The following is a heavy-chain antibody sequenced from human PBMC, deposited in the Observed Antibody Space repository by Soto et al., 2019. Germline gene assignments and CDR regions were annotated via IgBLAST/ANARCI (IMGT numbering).Heavy chain of an antibody. CDR2: IYYSGST. J-gene: IGHJ4*02. Sequence: PSETLSLTSTVSGGSISSYYWSWIRQPPGKGLEWIGYIYYSGSTNYNPSLKSRVTISVDTSKNQFSLKLSSVTAADTAVYYCARHSAAAGFDYWGQGTLVTVSS. CDR1: GGSISSYY. D-gene: IGHD6-13*01. V-gene: IGHV4-59*08. CDR3: ARHSAAAGFDY.